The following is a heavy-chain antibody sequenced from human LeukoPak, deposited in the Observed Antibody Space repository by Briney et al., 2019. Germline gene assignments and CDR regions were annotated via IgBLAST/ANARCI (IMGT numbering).Heavy chain of an antibody. J-gene: IGHJ6*02. CDR3: ARDRKTVNYGMDV. V-gene: IGHV3-33*01. D-gene: IGHD4-11*01. Sequence: GGSLRLSCAASGFTFSSYGVHWVRQAPGKGLEWVAVIWYDGSNKYYADSVKGRFTISRDNSKNTLYLQMNSLRAEDTAVYYCARDRKTVNYGMDVWGQGATVTVSS. CDR1: GFTFSSYG. CDR2: IWYDGSNK.